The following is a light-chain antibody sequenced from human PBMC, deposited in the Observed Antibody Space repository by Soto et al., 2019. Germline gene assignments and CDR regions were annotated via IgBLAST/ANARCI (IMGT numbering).Light chain of an antibody. CDR3: SSYTSSSTLL. CDR1: SSDVGNYNY. CDR2: EVS. V-gene: IGLV2-14*01. J-gene: IGLJ1*01. Sequence: QSALTQPASVSGSLGQSITISCTGTSSDVGNYNYVSWYQHHPGRAPKLMIYEVSNRPSGVSNRFSGSKTGNTASLTISGHQAEDEADYYCSSYTSSSTLLFGTGTKLTVL.